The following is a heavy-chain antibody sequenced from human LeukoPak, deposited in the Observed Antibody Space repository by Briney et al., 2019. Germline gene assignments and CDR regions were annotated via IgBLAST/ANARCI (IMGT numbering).Heavy chain of an antibody. CDR2: ISESGGGSYSGGGT. V-gene: IGHV3-23*01. CDR1: GFTFSSYA. CDR3: AKGKVNHLGALDY. J-gene: IGHJ4*02. Sequence: PGGSLRLSCAASGFTFSSYAMTWVRQAPGEGLEWVSTISESGGGSYSGGGTYYRDSVKGRFIISKDGSTNTLFLQMDSLRADDTGIYYCAKGKVNHLGALDYWGQGALVTVSS. D-gene: IGHD1-26*01.